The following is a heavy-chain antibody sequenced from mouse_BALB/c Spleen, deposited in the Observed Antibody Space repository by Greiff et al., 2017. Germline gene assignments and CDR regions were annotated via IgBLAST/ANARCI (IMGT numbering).Heavy chain of an antibody. V-gene: IGHV14-3*02. CDR3: ARGGTPYAMDY. CDR2: IDPANGNT. CDR1: GFNIKDTY. Sequence: EQLKESGAELVKPGASVKLSCTASGFNIKDTYMHWVKQRPEQGLEWIGRIDPANGNTKYDPKFQGKATITADTSSNTAYLQLSSLTSEDTAVYYCARGGTPYAMDYWGQGTSVTVSS. D-gene: IGHD1-1*01. J-gene: IGHJ4*01.